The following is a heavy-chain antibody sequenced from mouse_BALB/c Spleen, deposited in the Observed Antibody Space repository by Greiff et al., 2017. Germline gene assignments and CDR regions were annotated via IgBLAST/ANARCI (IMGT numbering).Heavy chain of an antibody. D-gene: IGHD1-1*01. V-gene: IGHV5-6-5*01. Sequence: DVMLVESGGGLVKPGGSLKLSCAASGFTFSSYAMSWVRQTPEKRLEWVASISSGGSTYYPDSVKGRFTISRDNARNILYLQMSSLRSEDTAMYYCARGRVYYGSSHWYFDVWGAGTTVTVSS. CDR3: ARGRVYYGSSHWYFDV. CDR1: GFTFSSYA. J-gene: IGHJ1*01. CDR2: ISSGGST.